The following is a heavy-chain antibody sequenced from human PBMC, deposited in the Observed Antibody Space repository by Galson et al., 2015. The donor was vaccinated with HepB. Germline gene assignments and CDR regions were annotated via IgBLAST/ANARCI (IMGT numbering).Heavy chain of an antibody. CDR2: IDPSDSYT. CDR3: ASLYSGYDAVPQYFQH. CDR1: GYSFASYW. V-gene: IGHV5-10-1*01. Sequence: QSGAEVKKPGESLRISCKGSGYSFASYWISWVRQMPGKGLEWMGRIDPSDSYTNYSPSFQGHVTISADKSISTAYLQWSSLKASDTAMYYCASLYSGYDAVPQYFQHWGQGTLVTVSS. J-gene: IGHJ1*01. D-gene: IGHD5-12*01.